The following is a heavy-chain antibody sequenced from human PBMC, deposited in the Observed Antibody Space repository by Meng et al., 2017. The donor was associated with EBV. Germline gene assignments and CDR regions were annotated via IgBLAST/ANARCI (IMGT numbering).Heavy chain of an antibody. D-gene: IGHD6-6*01. V-gene: IGHV2-5*02. Sequence: ITLKESCPTLVKPTQTLTLTGTFSGFSLSTRGVGVGWIRQPPGKALEWLALIYWDDDKRYSPSLKSRLTITKDTSKNQVVLTMTNMDPVDAATYYCAHIIAARPFDYWGQGTLVTVSS. J-gene: IGHJ4*02. CDR1: GFSLSTRGVG. CDR3: AHIIAARPFDY. CDR2: IYWDDDK.